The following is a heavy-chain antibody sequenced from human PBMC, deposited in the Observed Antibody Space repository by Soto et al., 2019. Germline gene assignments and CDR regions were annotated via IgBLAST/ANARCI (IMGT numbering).Heavy chain of an antibody. Sequence: GASVKVSCKASGYTFTGYYMHWVRRAPGQGLEWMGWINPNSGGTNYAQKFQGWVTMTRDTSISTAYMELSRLRSDDTAVYYCARGGYCSSTSCYTGTYYYYGMDVWGQGTTVTVSS. CDR3: ARGGYCSSTSCYTGTYYYYGMDV. CDR2: INPNSGGT. V-gene: IGHV1-2*04. CDR1: GYTFTGYY. J-gene: IGHJ6*02. D-gene: IGHD2-2*02.